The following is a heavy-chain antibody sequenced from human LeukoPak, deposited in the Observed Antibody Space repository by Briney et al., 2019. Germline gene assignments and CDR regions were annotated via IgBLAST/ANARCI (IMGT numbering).Heavy chain of an antibody. D-gene: IGHD3-3*01. Sequence: GGSLRLSCAASGFTFSSYAMHWVRQAPGKGLEWVAVISYDGSNKYYADSVKGRFTISRDNSKNTLYLQMNSLRAEDTAVYYCARGAPTYDFWSGYYNPHYYGMDVWGQGTTVTVSS. CDR1: GFTFSSYA. J-gene: IGHJ6*02. CDR3: ARGAPTYDFWSGYYNPHYYGMDV. V-gene: IGHV3-30-3*01. CDR2: ISYDGSNK.